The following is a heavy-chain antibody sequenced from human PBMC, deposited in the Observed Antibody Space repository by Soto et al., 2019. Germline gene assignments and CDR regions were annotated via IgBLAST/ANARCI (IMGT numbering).Heavy chain of an antibody. D-gene: IGHD3-3*01. CDR1: GGTFSSYT. CDR3: AMGRSGYHTHNWFDP. J-gene: IGHJ5*02. CDR2: IIPILGIA. Sequence: GASVKVSCKASGGTFSSYTISWVRQAPGQGLEWMGRIIPILGIANYAQKFQGRVTITADKSTSTAYMELSSLRSEDTAVYYCAMGRSGYHTHNWFDPWGQGTLVTVSS. V-gene: IGHV1-69*02.